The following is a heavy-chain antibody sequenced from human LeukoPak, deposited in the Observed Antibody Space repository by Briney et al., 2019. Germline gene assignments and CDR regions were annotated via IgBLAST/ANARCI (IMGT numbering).Heavy chain of an antibody. Sequence: GESLKISCKGSGYSFTSYWISWVRQMPGKGLEWMGRIDPSDSYTNYSPSFQGHATISADKSISTAYLQWSSLKASDTAMYYCARHTDCSGGSCHNWFDPWGQGTLVTVSS. CDR1: GYSFTSYW. J-gene: IGHJ5*02. D-gene: IGHD2-15*01. CDR2: IDPSDSYT. CDR3: ARHTDCSGGSCHNWFDP. V-gene: IGHV5-10-1*01.